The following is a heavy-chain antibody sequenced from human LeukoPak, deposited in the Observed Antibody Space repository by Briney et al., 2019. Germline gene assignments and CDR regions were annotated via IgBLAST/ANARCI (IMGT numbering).Heavy chain of an antibody. Sequence: GGSLRLSCAASGFTFSSYGMHWVRQAPGKGLEWVAVIWYDGSNKYYADSVKGRFAISRDNSKNTLYLQMNSLRAEDTAVYYCARAYYYDSSGYPLLGYWGQGTLVTVSS. CDR1: GFTFSSYG. D-gene: IGHD3-22*01. V-gene: IGHV3-33*01. CDR2: IWYDGSNK. J-gene: IGHJ4*02. CDR3: ARAYYYDSSGYPLLGY.